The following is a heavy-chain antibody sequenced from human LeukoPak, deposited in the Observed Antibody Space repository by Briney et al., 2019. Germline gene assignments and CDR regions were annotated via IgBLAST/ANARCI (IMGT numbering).Heavy chain of an antibody. V-gene: IGHV3-23*01. CDR1: GFTFSSDA. Sequence: GSLRLSCAASGFTFSSDAMSWVRQAPGKGLEWVSAISGSGGSTYYADSVKGRFTISRDNSKNTLYLQMNSLRAEDTAVYYCASSYYYDSSGYYPYYFDYWGQGTLVTVSS. D-gene: IGHD3-22*01. CDR3: ASSYYYDSSGYYPYYFDY. J-gene: IGHJ4*02. CDR2: ISGSGGST.